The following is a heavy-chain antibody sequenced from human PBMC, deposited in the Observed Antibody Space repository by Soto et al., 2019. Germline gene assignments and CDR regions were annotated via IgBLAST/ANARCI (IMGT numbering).Heavy chain of an antibody. CDR3: ARDLASSSWYVFDY. D-gene: IGHD6-13*01. CDR2: IWYDGSNK. CDR1: GFTFSSYG. V-gene: IGHV3-33*01. Sequence: GGSLRLSCAASGFTFSSYGMHWVRQAPGKGLEWVAVIWYDGSNKYYADSVKGRFTISRDNSKNTLYLQMNSLRAEDTAVYYCARDLASSSWYVFDYWGQGTLVTVSS. J-gene: IGHJ4*02.